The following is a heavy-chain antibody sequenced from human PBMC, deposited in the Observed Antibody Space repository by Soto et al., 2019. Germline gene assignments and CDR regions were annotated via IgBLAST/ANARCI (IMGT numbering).Heavy chain of an antibody. D-gene: IGHD4-17*01. Sequence: PSETLSLTCTVSGASIGNCDCYWAWIRQPPGKGLEWIAGIYSGGSTYYNPSLKSRVTISIDTSKNQFSLTLTSVTAADTAVYYCERRRSPDYGNWYFDYWGLGTMVTVSS. CDR3: ERRRSPDYGNWYFDY. J-gene: IGHJ4*02. CDR2: IYSGGST. CDR1: GASIGNCDCY. V-gene: IGHV4-39*01.